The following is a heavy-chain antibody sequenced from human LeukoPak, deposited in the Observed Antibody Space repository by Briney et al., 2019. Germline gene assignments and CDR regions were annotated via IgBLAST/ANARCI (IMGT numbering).Heavy chain of an antibody. CDR1: GGSISSSSYY. V-gene: IGHV4-39*07. D-gene: IGHD5-12*01. Sequence: SETLSLTCTVSGGSISSSSYYWGWIRQPPGKGLEWIGSIYYSGSTYYNPSLKSRVTISVDTSKNQFSLKLSSATAADTAVYYCARARGYSGYDPFDYWGQGTLVTVSS. CDR2: IYYSGST. CDR3: ARARGYSGYDPFDY. J-gene: IGHJ4*02.